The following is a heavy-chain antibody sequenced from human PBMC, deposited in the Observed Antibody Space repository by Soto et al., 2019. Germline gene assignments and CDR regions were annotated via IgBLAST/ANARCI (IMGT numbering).Heavy chain of an antibody. V-gene: IGHV4-39*01. Sequence: SETLSLTCTVSGDSISSSNYFWGWIRQPPGKGLEWIGTIYYSGNTYYSPSLRSRVTISVDTSKNQFSLKLSSVTAADTAVYYCARHKSGSYGDYFDYCGQRPLGTVSS. CDR2: IYYSGNT. CDR3: ARHKSGSYGDYFDY. D-gene: IGHD3-3*01. J-gene: IGHJ4*02. CDR1: GDSISSSNYF.